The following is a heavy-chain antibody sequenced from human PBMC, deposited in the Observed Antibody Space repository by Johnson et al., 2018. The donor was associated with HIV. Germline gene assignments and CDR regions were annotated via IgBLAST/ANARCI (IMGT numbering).Heavy chain of an antibody. V-gene: IGHV3-30-3*02. CDR2: ISYDGSNK. CDR1: GFTFSSYA. J-gene: IGHJ3*02. CDR3: AKSSSAYAFDI. D-gene: IGHD6-13*01. Sequence: QVQLVESGGGLVQPGGSLRLSCAASGFTFSSYAMHWVRQAPGKGLEWVAVISYDGSNKYYADSVKGRFTISRDNAKNSLYLQMNSLRAEDTALYYCAKSSSAYAFDIWGQGTMVTVSS.